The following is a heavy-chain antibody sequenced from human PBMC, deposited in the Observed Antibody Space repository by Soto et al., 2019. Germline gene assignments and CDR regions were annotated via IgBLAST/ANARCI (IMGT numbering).Heavy chain of an antibody. D-gene: IGHD1-26*01. J-gene: IGHJ6*01. CDR3: ARGPGGATKPYYYYAMDV. CDR2: INTYSGNT. V-gene: IGHV1-18*04. CDR1: GYTFNSHG. Sequence: QVHLVQSGGEVKKPGTSVKVSCKASGYTFNSHGISWVRQAPGQGLEWMGWINTYSGNTNYAQKFQGRVTMTTSTPTNTTYRELRSLRSDDTAVYYCARGPGGATKPYYYYAMDVWGQGTPITVSS.